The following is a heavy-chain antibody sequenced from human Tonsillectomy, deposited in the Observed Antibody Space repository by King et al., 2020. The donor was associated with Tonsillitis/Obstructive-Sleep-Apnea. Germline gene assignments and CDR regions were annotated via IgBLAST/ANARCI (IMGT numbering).Heavy chain of an antibody. CDR2: IYYSGST. V-gene: IGHV4-39*01. CDR3: ARLAELWFGEPSKPHWYFDL. CDR1: GGSISSSSYY. D-gene: IGHD3-10*01. Sequence: QLQESGPGLVKPSETLSLTCTVSGGSISSSSYYWGWIRQPPGKGLEWIGSIYYSGSTYYNPSLKSRVTISVDTSKNQFSLKLSSVTAADTAVYYCARLAELWFGEPSKPHWYFDLWGRGTLVTVSS. J-gene: IGHJ2*01.